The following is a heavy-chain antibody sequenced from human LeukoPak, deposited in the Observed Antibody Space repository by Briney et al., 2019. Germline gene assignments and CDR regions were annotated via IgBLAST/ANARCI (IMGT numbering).Heavy chain of an antibody. J-gene: IGHJ4*02. CDR3: ASYTSSSLYSFDY. V-gene: IGHV4-39*07. CDR1: GGSISSSSYY. D-gene: IGHD6-13*01. CDR2: IYYSGST. Sequence: SETLSLTCTVSGGSISSSSYYWGWIRQPPGKGLEWIGSIYYSGSTYYNPSLKSRVTISVDTSKNQFSLKLSSVTAADTAVYYCASYTSSSLYSFDYWGQGTLVTVSS.